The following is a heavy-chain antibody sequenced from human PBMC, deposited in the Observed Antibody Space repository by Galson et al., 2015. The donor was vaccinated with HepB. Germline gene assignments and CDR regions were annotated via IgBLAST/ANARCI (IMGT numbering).Heavy chain of an antibody. Sequence: ETLSLTCAVSGGSISSSNWWSWVRQPPGKGLEWIGEIYHSGSTNYNPSLKSRVTISVDKSKNQFSLKLSSVTAADTAVYYCARVTQRITIFGVVITFDDWGQGTLVTVPS. CDR2: IYHSGST. J-gene: IGHJ4*02. V-gene: IGHV4-4*02. D-gene: IGHD3-3*01. CDR1: GGSISSSNW. CDR3: ARVTQRITIFGVVITFDD.